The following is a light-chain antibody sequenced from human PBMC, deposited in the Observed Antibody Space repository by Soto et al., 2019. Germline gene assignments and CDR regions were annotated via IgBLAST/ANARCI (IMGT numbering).Light chain of an antibody. CDR3: QQYNSYSRT. V-gene: IGKV1-5*01. CDR1: QDISGW. CDR2: DAS. Sequence: DIQMTQSPSTLSASVGARVPITCRASQDISGWLAWYQQKPGKAPKVLIYDASSLESGVPLRFSGSGSGTEFTLTITSLQPDDFATYYCQQYNSYSRTFGQGTKVDIK. J-gene: IGKJ1*01.